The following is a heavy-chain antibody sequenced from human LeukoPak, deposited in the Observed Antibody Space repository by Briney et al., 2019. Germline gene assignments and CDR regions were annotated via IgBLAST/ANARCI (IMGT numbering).Heavy chain of an antibody. CDR3: ARHGSLNGYSGWYIH. J-gene: IGHJ4*02. CDR2: IDPSDSYT. V-gene: IGHV5-10-1*01. D-gene: IGHD6-19*01. Sequence: GESLKISCNGSGYSFTSYWISWVRQMPGKGLEWMGRIDPSDSYTNYSPSFQGHVTISADKSISTAYLQWSSLKASDTAMYYCARHGSLNGYSGWYIHWGQGTLVTVSS. CDR1: GYSFTSYW.